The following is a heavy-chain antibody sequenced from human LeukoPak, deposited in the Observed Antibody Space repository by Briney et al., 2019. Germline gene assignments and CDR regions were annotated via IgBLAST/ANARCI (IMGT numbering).Heavy chain of an antibody. CDR1: GGSFTIYS. Sequence: PSETLSLTCAVYGGSFTIYSWTWIRQPPGKSLECVGEISPSGNTQYNPSLKSRVTISLDASKSQLYLKLNSVTAADTAVYYCARRVRSADYRLDYWGQGTLVTVSS. V-gene: IGHV4-34*01. CDR3: ARRVRSADYRLDY. CDR2: ISPSGNT. D-gene: IGHD4-11*01. J-gene: IGHJ4*02.